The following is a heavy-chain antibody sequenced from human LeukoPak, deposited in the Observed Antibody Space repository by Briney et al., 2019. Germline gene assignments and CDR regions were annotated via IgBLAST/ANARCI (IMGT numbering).Heavy chain of an antibody. CDR1: GFNFKIYG. CDR3: AKKGDYDTSGYYPLDY. D-gene: IGHD3-22*01. J-gene: IGHJ4*02. CDR2: LNGGGIT. Sequence: LTGGSLRLSCAASGFNFKIYGMTWVRQAPGKGLEWVSALNGGGITYYADSVKGRFTISRDTSTNTLYLQMNSLRAEDTAVYYCAKKGDYDTSGYYPLDYWGQGTLVTVSS. V-gene: IGHV3-23*01.